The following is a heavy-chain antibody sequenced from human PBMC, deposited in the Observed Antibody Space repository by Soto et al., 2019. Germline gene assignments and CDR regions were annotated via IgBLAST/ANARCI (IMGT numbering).Heavy chain of an antibody. CDR1: GGSFSGYC. CDR2: INHSGST. D-gene: IGHD6-19*01. J-gene: IGHJ4*02. V-gene: IGHV4-34*01. Sequence: SETLSLTCAVYGGSFSGYCWSWIRQPPGKGLEWIGEINHSGSTNYNPSLKSRVTISVDTSKNQFSLKLSSVTAADTAIYYCARGYGSNFDYWGQGTLVTVSS. CDR3: ARGYGSNFDY.